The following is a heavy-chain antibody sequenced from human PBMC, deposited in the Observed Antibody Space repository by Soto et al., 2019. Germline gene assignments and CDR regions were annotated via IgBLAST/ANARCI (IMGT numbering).Heavy chain of an antibody. CDR1: GYTFTSYG. D-gene: IGHD6-19*01. J-gene: IGHJ4*02. CDR3: ARDLDGRGVAGTSWY. CDR2: ISAYNGNT. Sequence: QVQLVQSGAEVKKPGASVKVSCKASGYTFTSYGISWVRQAPGQGLEWMGWISAYNGNTNYAQKLQVRATMTTDTSTSTAYMELRSLRSDDTAVYYCARDLDGRGVAGTSWYWGQGTLVTVSS. V-gene: IGHV1-18*01.